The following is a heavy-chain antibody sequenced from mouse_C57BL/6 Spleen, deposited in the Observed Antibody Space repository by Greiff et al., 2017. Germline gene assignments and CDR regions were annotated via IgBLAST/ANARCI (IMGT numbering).Heavy chain of an antibody. V-gene: IGHV1-64*01. CDR2: INPNSGST. Sequence: QVQLQQPGAELVKPGASVKLSCKASGYTFTSYWMHWVKQRPGQGLEWIGMINPNSGSTNYNEKFKSKATLTVDKSSSTAYMQLSSLTSEYSAVYYCARSGWDEDYVDCWGQGTTLTVAS. J-gene: IGHJ2*01. D-gene: IGHD4-1*01. CDR1: GYTFTSYW. CDR3: ARSGWDEDYVDC.